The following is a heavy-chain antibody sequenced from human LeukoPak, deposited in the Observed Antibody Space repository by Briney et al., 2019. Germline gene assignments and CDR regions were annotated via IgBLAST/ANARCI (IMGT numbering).Heavy chain of an antibody. D-gene: IGHD1-26*01. CDR1: GGSISSGSYY. CDR2: IYTSGST. V-gene: IGHV4-61*02. J-gene: IGHJ4*02. CDR3: ARDVATAPDD. Sequence: SETLSFTCTVSGGSISSGSYYWSWIRQPAGKGLEWIGRIYTSGSTNYNPSLKSRVTISTDASKNQFSLNLSSVTAADTAVYYCARDVATAPDDWGQGTLVTVSS.